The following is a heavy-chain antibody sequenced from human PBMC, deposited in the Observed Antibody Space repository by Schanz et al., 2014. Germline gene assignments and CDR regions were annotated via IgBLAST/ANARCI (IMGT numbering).Heavy chain of an antibody. V-gene: IGHV3-23*01. CDR3: ARDGVDAAAGGNY. Sequence: EVQLLESGGGLVRPGGSLRLSCAASGFTFSSYTMNWVRQAPGKGLEWVSAISGSGGSTVYADSVKGRFTISRDNSNNTVFLQMNSLRAEDTAVYYCARDGVDAAAGGNYWGQGTLVTVSS. D-gene: IGHD6-13*01. CDR1: GFTFSSYT. CDR2: ISGSGGST. J-gene: IGHJ4*02.